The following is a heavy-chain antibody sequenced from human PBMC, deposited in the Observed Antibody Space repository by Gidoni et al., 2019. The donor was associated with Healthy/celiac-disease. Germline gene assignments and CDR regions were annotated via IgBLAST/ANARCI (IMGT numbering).Heavy chain of an antibody. J-gene: IGHJ5*02. V-gene: IGHV4-34*01. CDR1: GGSFSGYY. CDR2: INHSGST. Sequence: QVQLQQWGAGLLKPSETLSLTCAVYGGSFSGYYWSWIRQPPGKGLEWIGEINHSGSTNYNPSLKSRVTISVDTSKNQFSLKLSSVTAADTAVYYCATSFGEFPGRFYWFDPWGQGTLVTVSS. D-gene: IGHD3-10*01. CDR3: ATSFGEFPGRFYWFDP.